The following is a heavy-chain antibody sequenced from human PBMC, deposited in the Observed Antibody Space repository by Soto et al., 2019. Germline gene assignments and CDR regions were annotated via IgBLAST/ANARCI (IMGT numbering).Heavy chain of an antibody. CDR3: ASSGPLYSAVTARDF. V-gene: IGHV4-4*02. CDR2: IIQNGVA. J-gene: IGHJ4*02. D-gene: IGHD1-26*01. Sequence: PSETLSLTCTVSGISISTDDWWIWVRLALGKGLEWIGYIIQNGVAHYNPSLESRVTMSLDKSNNSFSLKLASVTAADTAVYYCASSGPLYSAVTARDFWGPG. CDR1: GISISTDDW.